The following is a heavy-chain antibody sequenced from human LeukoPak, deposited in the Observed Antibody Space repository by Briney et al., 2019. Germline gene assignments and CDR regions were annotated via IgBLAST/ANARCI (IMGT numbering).Heavy chain of an antibody. CDR1: GFSLSTSGVG. D-gene: IGHD2-21*01. J-gene: IGHJ4*02. CDR2: FFWNDDK. Sequence: KLSGPTLVKPTQTLTLTCTFSGFSLSTSGVGVGWIRHPPGKALEWLAPFFWNDDKRYSPSLKSRLTITKDTSKNQVVLTMTDMDPVDTATYYCAQSFLYCGSDCYSRYFDYWGQGTLVTVSS. CDR3: AQSFLYCGSDCYSRYFDY. V-gene: IGHV2-5*01.